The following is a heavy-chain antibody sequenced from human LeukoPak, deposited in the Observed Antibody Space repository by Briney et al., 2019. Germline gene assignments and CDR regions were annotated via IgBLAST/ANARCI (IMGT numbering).Heavy chain of an antibody. CDR1: GFTFSSYS. D-gene: IGHD6-6*01. CDR3: ARDRYSSSFDY. V-gene: IGHV3-21*01. CDR2: ISSSSSYI. Sequence: GGSLRLSCAASGFTFSSYSRNWVRPAPGKGLEWVSSISSSSSYIYYADSVKGRFTISRDNAKNSLYLQMNSLRAEDTAVYYCARDRYSSSFDYWGQGTLVTVSS. J-gene: IGHJ4*02.